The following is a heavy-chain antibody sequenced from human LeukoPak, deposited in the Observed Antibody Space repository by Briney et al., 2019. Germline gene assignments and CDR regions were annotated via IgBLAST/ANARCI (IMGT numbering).Heavy chain of an antibody. Sequence: GGSLRLSCAASGFTFDSHYMTWVRQAPGKGLEWVAVISYDGSNKYYADSVKGRFTISRENSKNTLYLQMNTLRAEAAAVYYYANVSSNYGGKPAPDPTRDIDYWGQGTLVTVSS. CDR1: GFTFDSHY. D-gene: IGHD4-23*01. CDR2: ISYDGSNK. CDR3: ANVSSNYGGKPAPDPTRDIDY. J-gene: IGHJ4*02. V-gene: IGHV3-30-3*01.